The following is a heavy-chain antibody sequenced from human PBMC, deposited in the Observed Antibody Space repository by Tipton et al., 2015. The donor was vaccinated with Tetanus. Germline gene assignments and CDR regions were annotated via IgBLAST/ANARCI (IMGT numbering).Heavy chain of an antibody. Sequence: TLSLTCTVSGASIRGGTFYWGWIRQPPGKWLEWIGSIYESGDTYYIPSLKSRVTISVDTSTNQFSLTLNSMAAADTGVYYCARHQSGYFTPFDYWGQGKLVTVSS. D-gene: IGHD3-3*01. CDR1: GASIRGGTFY. CDR3: ARHQSGYFTPFDY. CDR2: IYESGDT. V-gene: IGHV4-39*01. J-gene: IGHJ4*02.